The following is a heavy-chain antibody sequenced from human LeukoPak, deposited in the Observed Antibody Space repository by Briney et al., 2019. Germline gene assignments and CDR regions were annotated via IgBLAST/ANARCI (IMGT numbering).Heavy chain of an antibody. CDR3: ARGYDSSAYYPFNY. Sequence: PSGTLSLTCAVSGGSISSGSWWGWIRQPPGKGLEWIGEIHHSGSTNYNPSLKSRVTLSVDKSKNQLSLRLTSVTAADTAVYYCARGYDSSAYYPFNYWGQGTLVTVSS. D-gene: IGHD3-22*01. J-gene: IGHJ4*02. V-gene: IGHV4-4*02. CDR1: GGSISSGSW. CDR2: IHHSGST.